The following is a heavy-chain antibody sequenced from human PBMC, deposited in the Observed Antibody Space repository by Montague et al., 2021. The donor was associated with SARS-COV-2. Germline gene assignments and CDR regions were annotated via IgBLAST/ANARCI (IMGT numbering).Heavy chain of an antibody. J-gene: IGHJ5*02. V-gene: IGHV4-39*01. CDR2: IYYSGST. D-gene: IGHD3-22*01. CDR3: ARHPPMT. Sequence: SETLSPTCTVSGGSISSSRYYWGWIRQPPGKGLGWIGSIYYSGSTYYNPSLKSRVTISVDTSKNQFSLKLSSVTAADTAVYYCARHPPMTWGQGTLVTVSS. CDR1: GGSISSSRYY.